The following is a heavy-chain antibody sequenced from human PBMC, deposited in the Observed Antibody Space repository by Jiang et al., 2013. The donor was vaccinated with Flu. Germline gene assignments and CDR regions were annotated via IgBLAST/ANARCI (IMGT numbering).Heavy chain of an antibody. V-gene: IGHV4-59*12. CDR2: VYDIGSP. J-gene: IGHJ6*02. D-gene: IGHD3-9*01. CDR3: TKMLWDLLTGPVDYDYGMDV. CDR1: GSSISSYY. Sequence: GSGLVKPSQTLSLTCAVSGSSISSYYWNWFRQSPRKGLEWIGYVYDIGSPSYSPSLKSRVTISVDTSKNQFSLKLTSVTAADTAVYYCTKMLWDLLTGPVDYDYGMDVWGQGTTVTVSS.